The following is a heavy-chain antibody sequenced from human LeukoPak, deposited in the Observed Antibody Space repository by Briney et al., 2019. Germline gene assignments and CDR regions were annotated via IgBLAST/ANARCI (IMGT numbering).Heavy chain of an antibody. CDR3: ARDEEVYCSSTSCHTPLD. CDR2: INPNSGGT. J-gene: IGHJ4*02. CDR1: GYTFTGYY. V-gene: IGHV1-2*02. D-gene: IGHD2-2*01. Sequence: ASVKVSCKASGYTFTGYYMHWVRQAPGQGLEWMGWINPNSGGTNYAQKFQGRVTMTRDTSISTAYMELSRLRSDDTAVYYCARDEEVYCSSTSCHTPLDWGQGTLVTVSS.